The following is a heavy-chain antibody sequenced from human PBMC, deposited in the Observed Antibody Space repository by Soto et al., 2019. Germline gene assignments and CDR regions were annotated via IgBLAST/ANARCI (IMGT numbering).Heavy chain of an antibody. CDR2: IYYSGSS. D-gene: IGHD2-2*01. CDR1: GGSISSYY. J-gene: IGHJ4*02. CDR3: ARYYCTSTTCYYFDY. Sequence: PSGTLSLTCTFSGGSISSYYWSWIRQPPGKGLEWIGYIYYSGSSNYNPSLKSRVTISVDTSKNQFSLKLNSVTAADTAVYYCARYYCTSTTCYYFDYWGQGNLVTASS. V-gene: IGHV4-59*01.